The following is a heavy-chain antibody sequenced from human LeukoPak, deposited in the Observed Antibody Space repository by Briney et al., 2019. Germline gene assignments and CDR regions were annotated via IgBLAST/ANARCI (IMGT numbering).Heavy chain of an antibody. CDR3: ARYDSRGSGSTQLEY. V-gene: IGHV4-59*04. CDR2: IFRGGST. CDR1: GGSISSYY. J-gene: IGHJ4*02. Sequence: SETLSLTCTVSGGSISSYYWNWIRQPPGKGLEWIGRIFRGGSTSYNPSLMSRLTMSMDTSKNQFFLQLTSVTAADTAVYYGARYDSRGSGSTQLEYWGQGILVTISS. D-gene: IGHD3-3*01.